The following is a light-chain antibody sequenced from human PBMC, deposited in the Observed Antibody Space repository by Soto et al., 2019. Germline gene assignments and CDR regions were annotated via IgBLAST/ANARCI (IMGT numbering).Light chain of an antibody. Sequence: EIVMTQSPATLSVSPGERATLSCRASQSVSSNLAWYQQKPGQAPRLLIYGASTRATGIPARFSGSGSGTEFTLTISSLQSEDFALYYCQQFVTSPTWTFGQGTKVEIK. CDR3: QQFVTSPTWT. CDR1: QSVSSN. J-gene: IGKJ1*01. CDR2: GAS. V-gene: IGKV3-15*01.